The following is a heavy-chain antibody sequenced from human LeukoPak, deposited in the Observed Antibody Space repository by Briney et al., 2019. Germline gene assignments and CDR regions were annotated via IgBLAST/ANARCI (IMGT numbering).Heavy chain of an antibody. Sequence: GESLKISCKGSGYFFINYWIAWVRRMPGKGLEWMGSIYPDDSDTRYSPSFQGQVSISADKSINSAYLQWSSLKASDTAIYYRATSRYVADGVYYTQDDSWGQGTLVTVSS. D-gene: IGHD4/OR15-4a*01. J-gene: IGHJ5*01. CDR1: GYFFINYW. V-gene: IGHV5-51*01. CDR3: ATSRYVADGVYYTQDDS. CDR2: IYPDDSDT.